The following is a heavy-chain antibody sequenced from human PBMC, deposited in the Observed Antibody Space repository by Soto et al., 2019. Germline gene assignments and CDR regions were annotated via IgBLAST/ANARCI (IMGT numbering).Heavy chain of an antibody. D-gene: IGHD2-21*02. CDR2: TYYRSKWYN. J-gene: IGHJ2*01. CDR3: ARLTVDPPYWYFDL. V-gene: IGHV6-1*01. Sequence: LSLTCAISGDSVSSNSAAWNWIRQSPSRGLEWLGRTYYRSKWYNDYAVSVKSRITINPDTSKNQFSLQLNSVTPEDTAVYYCARLTVDPPYWYFDLWGRGTLVTVSS. CDR1: GDSVSSNSAA.